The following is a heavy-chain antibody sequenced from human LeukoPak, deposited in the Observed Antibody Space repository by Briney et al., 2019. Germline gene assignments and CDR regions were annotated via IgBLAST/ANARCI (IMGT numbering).Heavy chain of an antibody. J-gene: IGHJ5*02. CDR1: GGSISSYY. Sequence: PSETLSLTCTVSGGSISSYYWSWIRQPPGKGLEWIGYIYYSGSTNYNPSLKSRVTISVDTSKNQFSLKLSSVTAADTAVYYCARHRRGYCSGGSCYTSYNWFDPWGQGTLVTVSS. CDR3: ARHRRGYCSGGSCYTSYNWFDP. CDR2: IYYSGST. V-gene: IGHV4-59*08. D-gene: IGHD2-15*01.